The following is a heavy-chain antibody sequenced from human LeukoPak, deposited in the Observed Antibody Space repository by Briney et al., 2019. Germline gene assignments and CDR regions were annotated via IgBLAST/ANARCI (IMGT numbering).Heavy chain of an antibody. CDR2: IIGTSEM. CDR3: TRAIIVALGTGPFDI. J-gene: IGHJ3*02. V-gene: IGHV3-21*06. Sequence: GGSMRLSCTASGFSFSSYTMNWVRLAPGRGLEWVSSIIGTSEMHYADSVKGRFTVSRDNDKNSLFLQLYSLSVEDTAVYYCTRAIIVALGTGPFDIWGQGTVVTVSS. D-gene: IGHD6-13*01. CDR1: GFSFSSYT.